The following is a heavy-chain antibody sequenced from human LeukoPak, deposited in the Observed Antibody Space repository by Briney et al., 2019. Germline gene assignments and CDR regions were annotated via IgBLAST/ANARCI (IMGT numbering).Heavy chain of an antibody. J-gene: IGHJ3*02. CDR1: GYTFTGYY. Sequence: ASVKVSCKASGYTFTGYYMHWARQAPGQGLEWMGWINPNSGGTNYAQKFQGRVTMTRDTSISTAYMELSRLRSDDTVVYYCASNLGYCSSTSCYRPDAFDIWGQGTMVTVSS. CDR2: INPNSGGT. D-gene: IGHD2-2*01. CDR3: ASNLGYCSSTSCYRPDAFDI. V-gene: IGHV1-2*02.